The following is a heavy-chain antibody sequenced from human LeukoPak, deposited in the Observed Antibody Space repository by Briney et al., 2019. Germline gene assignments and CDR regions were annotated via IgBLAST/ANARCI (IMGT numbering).Heavy chain of an antibody. D-gene: IGHD3-10*01. J-gene: IGHJ6*03. CDR2: ISSSGST. CDR1: GDSISSGDYY. V-gene: IGHV4-61*02. Sequence: SETLSLTCTVSGDSISSGDYYWSWIRQPAGKGLEWIGRISSSGSTNYNPSLKSRVTISVDTSKNQFSLKLSSVTAADTAVYYCAREGKITMVRGVIRYYYMDVWGKGTTVTISS. CDR3: AREGKITMVRGVIRYYYMDV.